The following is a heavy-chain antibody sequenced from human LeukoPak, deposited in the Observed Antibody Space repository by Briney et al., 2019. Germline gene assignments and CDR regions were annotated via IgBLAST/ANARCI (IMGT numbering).Heavy chain of an antibody. V-gene: IGHV3-23*01. CDR3: AKDLYLDSSGWYYFDY. CDR1: GFTFSSYA. D-gene: IGHD6-19*01. J-gene: IGHJ4*02. CDR2: ISGSGGST. Sequence: GGSLRLSCAASGFTFSSYAMSWVRQAPGKGLEWVSAISGSGGSTYYADSVKGRFTISRDNSKNTLYPQMNSLRTEDTAVYYCAKDLYLDSSGWYYFDYWGQGTLVTVSS.